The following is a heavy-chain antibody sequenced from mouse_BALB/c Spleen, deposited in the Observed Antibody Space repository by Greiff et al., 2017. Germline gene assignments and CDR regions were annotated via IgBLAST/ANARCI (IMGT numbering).Heavy chain of an antibody. J-gene: IGHJ3*01. V-gene: IGHV1-5*01. CDR2: IYPGNSDT. Sequence: EVQRVESGTVLARPGASVKMSCKASGYTFTSYWMHWVKQRPGQGLEWIGAIYPGNSDTSYNQKFKGKAKLTAVTSTSTAYMELSSLTNEDSAVYYCTREYGNYAWFAYWGQGTLVTVSA. CDR1: GYTFTSYW. CDR3: TREYGNYAWFAY. D-gene: IGHD2-10*02.